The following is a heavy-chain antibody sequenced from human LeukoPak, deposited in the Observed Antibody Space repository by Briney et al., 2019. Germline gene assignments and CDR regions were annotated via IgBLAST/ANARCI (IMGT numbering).Heavy chain of an antibody. J-gene: IGHJ3*02. V-gene: IGHV3-74*01. CDR3: ARDRGDYYDSSGYDAFDI. CDR1: GFTFSSYW. D-gene: IGHD3-22*01. CDR2: INSDGSST. Sequence: GGSLRLSCAASGFTFSSYWMHWVRQAPGKGLVWVSRINSDGSSTSYADSVKGRFTISRDNAKNTPYLQMNSLRAEDTAVYYCARDRGDYYDSSGYDAFDIWGQGTMVTVSS.